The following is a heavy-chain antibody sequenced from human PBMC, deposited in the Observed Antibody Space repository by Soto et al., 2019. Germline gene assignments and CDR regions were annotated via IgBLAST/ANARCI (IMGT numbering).Heavy chain of an antibody. D-gene: IGHD6-19*01. Sequence: GGSLRLSCAASGFTFSSYWMSWVRQAPGKGQEWVANIKQDGRGKYYVDSVKGRFTISRDNAKNSLYLQMNSLRAEDTAVYYCAREAVAFFDIWGQGTMVTVSS. V-gene: IGHV3-7*01. CDR2: IKQDGRGK. CDR1: GFTFSSYW. J-gene: IGHJ3*02. CDR3: AREAVAFFDI.